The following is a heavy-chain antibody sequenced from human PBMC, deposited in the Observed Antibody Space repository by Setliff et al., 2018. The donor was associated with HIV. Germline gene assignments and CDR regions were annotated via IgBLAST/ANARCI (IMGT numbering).Heavy chain of an antibody. CDR1: GGSISSGDYY. CDR3: ARVEAYSRGRGGFDP. J-gene: IGHJ5*02. D-gene: IGHD6-19*01. Sequence: PSETLSLTCTVSGGSISSGDYYWTWIRQHPEKGLDWIGYIYHSGTTYYNPSLRSRVTISIDTSKDQFSLDLTSVTAADTGVYYCARVEAYSRGRGGFDPWGQGTLVTVSS. CDR2: IYHSGTT. V-gene: IGHV4-31*03.